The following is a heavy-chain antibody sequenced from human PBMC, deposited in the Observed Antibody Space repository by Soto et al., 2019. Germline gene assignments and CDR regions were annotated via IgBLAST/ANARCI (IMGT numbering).Heavy chain of an antibody. J-gene: IGHJ6*02. D-gene: IGHD3-22*01. V-gene: IGHV4-30-4*01. Sequence: SETLSLTCTVSGGSISSGDYYWSWIRQPPGKGLEWIGYIYYSGSTYYNPSLKSRVTISVDTSKNQCSLKLSSVTAADTAVYYCARAXIQYYYDSSGSSRGMDVWGQGTTVTVSS. CDR1: GGSISSGDYY. CDR2: IYYSGST. CDR3: ARAXIQYYYDSSGSSRGMDV.